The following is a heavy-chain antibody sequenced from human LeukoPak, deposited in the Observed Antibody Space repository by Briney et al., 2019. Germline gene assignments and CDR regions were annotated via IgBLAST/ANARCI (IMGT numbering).Heavy chain of an antibody. J-gene: IGHJ4*02. Sequence: SETLSLTCAVYGGSFSGYYWSWIRQPPGKGLEWIGEINHSGSTNYNPSLKSRVTISVDTSKNQFSLKLSSVTAADTAVYYCATGTPELWFGDYYFDYWGQGTLVTVSS. V-gene: IGHV4-34*01. CDR3: ATGTPELWFGDYYFDY. D-gene: IGHD3-10*01. CDR2: INHSGST. CDR1: GGSFSGYY.